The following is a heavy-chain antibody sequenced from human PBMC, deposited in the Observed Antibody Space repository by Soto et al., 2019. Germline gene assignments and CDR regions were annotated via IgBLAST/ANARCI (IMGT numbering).Heavy chain of an antibody. CDR2: ISGSGSNI. CDR1: GFTFSVYY. Sequence: QVQLVESGGGLVKPGGSLRLSCAASGFTFSVYYMSWISQAPGKGLEWVSYISGSGSNIYHADSVKGRFTVSRDNARNSLYLQINSLRADDTGVYYCARGTGELVYWGQGTLVTVSS. CDR3: ARGTGELVY. V-gene: IGHV3-11*01. J-gene: IGHJ4*02. D-gene: IGHD3-16*01.